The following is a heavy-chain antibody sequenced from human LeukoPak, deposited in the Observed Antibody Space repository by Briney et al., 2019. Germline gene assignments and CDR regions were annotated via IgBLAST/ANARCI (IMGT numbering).Heavy chain of an antibody. V-gene: IGHV3-30-3*01. CDR3: ARDQAGDHQVPEYYFDY. CDR2: ISYDGSNK. CDR1: GFTFSSYA. Sequence: GGSLRLSCAASGFTFSSYAMLWLRPAPGKGLVWVAVISYDGSNKYYADSVKGRFTISRDNSKNTLYLQMNSLRAEDTAVYYCARDQAGDHQVPEYYFDYWGQGTLVTVSS. J-gene: IGHJ4*02. D-gene: IGHD2-2*01.